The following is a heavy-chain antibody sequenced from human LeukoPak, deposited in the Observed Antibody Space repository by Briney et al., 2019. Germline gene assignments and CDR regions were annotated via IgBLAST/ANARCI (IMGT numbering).Heavy chain of an antibody. D-gene: IGHD5-24*01. CDR1: GGSISSYY. V-gene: IGHV4-59*01. CDR3: ARAGDGYNSDYYYGMDV. Sequence: SETLSLTCTVSGGSISSYYWSWIRQPPGKGLEWIGYIYYSGSTNYNPSLKSRVTISVDTSKNQFSLKLSSVTAADTAVYYCARAGDGYNSDYYYGMDVWGQGTTVTASS. CDR2: IYYSGST. J-gene: IGHJ6*02.